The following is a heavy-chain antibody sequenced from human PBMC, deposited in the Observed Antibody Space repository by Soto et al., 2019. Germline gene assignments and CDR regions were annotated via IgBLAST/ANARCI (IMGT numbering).Heavy chain of an antibody. CDR2: ISGSGGRT. CDR3: AKGGYYSLFDI. V-gene: IGHV3-23*01. Sequence: LRLSCVASGFPFSSDAMSWVRQTPGKGLEWVSGISGSGGRTYYADSVKGRFTISRDNSNNTLSLQMHILRVEDTAVYFCAKGGYYSLFDIWGQGTMVTVSS. D-gene: IGHD3-16*01. CDR1: GFPFSSDA. J-gene: IGHJ3*02.